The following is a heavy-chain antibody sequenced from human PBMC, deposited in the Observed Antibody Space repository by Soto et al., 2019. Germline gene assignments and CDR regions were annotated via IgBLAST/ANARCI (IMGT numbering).Heavy chain of an antibody. CDR2: ISSRGIST. V-gene: IGHV3-48*03. CDR3: SRALTHYYDTSGPAFGY. J-gene: IGHJ4*02. Sequence: VQLVESGGALVQPGGSLRLSCVGSGFTFSSFDMNWVRQAPGKGLEWISYISSRGISTYYADSVKGRFTISRDNAENSLLLQINSLRVEDTAVYYCSRALTHYYDTSGPAFGYWGQGTLLTVSS. D-gene: IGHD3-22*01. CDR1: GFTFSSFD.